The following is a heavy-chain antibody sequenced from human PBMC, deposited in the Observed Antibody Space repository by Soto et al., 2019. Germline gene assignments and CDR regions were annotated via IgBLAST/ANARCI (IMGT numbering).Heavy chain of an antibody. Sequence: QLQLQESGPGLVKPSETLSLTCTVSGGSISSSSYYWGWIRQPPGKGLEWIGSIYYSGSTYYNPSLKSRVTISVDTSKNQFSLKLSSVTAAATAVYYCAAFLGGYYVLEPDAFDIWVQGTMVTVSS. D-gene: IGHD3-3*01. CDR2: IYYSGST. J-gene: IGHJ3*02. V-gene: IGHV4-39*01. CDR3: AAFLGGYYVLEPDAFDI. CDR1: GGSISSSSYY.